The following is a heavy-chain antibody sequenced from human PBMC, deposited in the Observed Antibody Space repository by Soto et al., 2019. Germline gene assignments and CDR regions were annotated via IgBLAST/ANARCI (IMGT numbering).Heavy chain of an antibody. V-gene: IGHV3-23*01. CDR1: GFTFSSYA. Sequence: GSLRLSCAASGFTFSSYAMSWVRQAPGKGLEWVSAISGSGGSTYYADSVKGRFAISRDNSKNTMYLQMNSLRAEDTAVYYCAKDVLLWFGELTNWFDPWGQGTLVTVSS. D-gene: IGHD3-10*01. CDR3: AKDVLLWFGELTNWFDP. CDR2: ISGSGGST. J-gene: IGHJ5*02.